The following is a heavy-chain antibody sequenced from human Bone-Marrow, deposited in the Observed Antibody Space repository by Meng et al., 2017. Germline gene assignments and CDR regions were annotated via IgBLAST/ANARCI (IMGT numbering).Heavy chain of an antibody. J-gene: IGHJ4*02. CDR2: IIPILDMT. CDR1: GLIFSSRA. D-gene: IGHD3-10*01. Sequence: QVQLVQSGAEVRTPGSSVTVSCTASGLIFSSRAISWVRQAPGQGPEWLGGIIPILDMTNYAQKFQDRVTITADKSTSTAYMELSNLRSDDTAVYYCARGTPGRRYAEYWGQGTLVTVPS. V-gene: IGHV1-69*10. CDR3: ARGTPGRRYAEY.